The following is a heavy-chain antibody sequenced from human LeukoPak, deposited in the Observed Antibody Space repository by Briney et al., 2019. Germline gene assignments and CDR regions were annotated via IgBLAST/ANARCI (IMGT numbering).Heavy chain of an antibody. CDR3: ARESVARDGYNFGFALGY. CDR1: GGSFSGYY. CDR2: LYYSGST. Sequence: PSETLSLTCTVSGGSFSGYYWGWIRQPPGKGLESIGSLYYSGSTYYNPSLKSRVTISGDTSKNHFSLKLSSVTAADTGVYYCARESVARDGYNFGFALGYWGQGTLVTVSS. D-gene: IGHD5-24*01. V-gene: IGHV4-39*07. J-gene: IGHJ4*02.